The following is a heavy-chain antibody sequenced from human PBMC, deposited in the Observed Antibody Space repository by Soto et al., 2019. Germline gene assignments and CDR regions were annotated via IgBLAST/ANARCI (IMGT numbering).Heavy chain of an antibody. Sequence: GGSMGLSCAASGFTFSSYAMSWVRQAPGKGLEWVSAISGSGGSTYYADSVKGRFTISRDNSKNTLYLQMNSLRAEDTAVYYCAKDTTEWLAKYYFDYWGQGTLVTVSS. V-gene: IGHV3-23*01. CDR2: ISGSGGST. D-gene: IGHD6-19*01. CDR1: GFTFSSYA. J-gene: IGHJ4*02. CDR3: AKDTTEWLAKYYFDY.